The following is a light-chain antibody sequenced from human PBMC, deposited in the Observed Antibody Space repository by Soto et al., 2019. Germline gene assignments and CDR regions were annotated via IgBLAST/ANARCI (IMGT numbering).Light chain of an antibody. CDR3: CSYAGSSTYV. Sequence: QSVLTQPASVSGSPGQSITISCTGTNSDVGSYNLVSWHQQHPGKAPKLMIYEGSKRPSGVSNRFSGSKSGNTASLTISGLQAEDEADYYCCSYAGSSTYVFGTGTKVTVL. CDR2: EGS. J-gene: IGLJ1*01. V-gene: IGLV2-23*01. CDR1: NSDVGSYNL.